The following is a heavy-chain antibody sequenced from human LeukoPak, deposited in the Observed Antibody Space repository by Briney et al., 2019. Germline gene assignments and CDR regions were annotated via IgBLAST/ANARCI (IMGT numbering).Heavy chain of an antibody. V-gene: IGHV4-59*01. J-gene: IGHJ4*02. CDR3: ASDKILRFLEWLPGVY. D-gene: IGHD3-3*01. CDR2: FYYSGST. CDR1: GGSISSYY. Sequence: PSETLSLTCTVSGGSISSYYWTWIRQPPGKGLEWIGYFYYSGSTNYNPSLRSRVTISVDTSKNQFSLKLSSVTAADTAVYYCASDKILRFLEWLPGVYWGQGTLVTVSS.